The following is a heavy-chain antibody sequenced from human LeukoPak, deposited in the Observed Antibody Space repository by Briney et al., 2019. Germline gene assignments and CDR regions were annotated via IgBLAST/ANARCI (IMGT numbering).Heavy chain of an antibody. D-gene: IGHD3-22*01. CDR3: AREDSSGYQYYFDY. J-gene: IGHJ4*02. V-gene: IGHV3-33*08. CDR2: IWYDGSNK. CDR1: GFTFRDYT. Sequence: GGSLRLSCAASGFTFRDYTMNWVRQAPGKGLEWVAVIWYDGSNKYYADSVKGRFTISRDNSKNTLYLQMNSLRAEDTAVYYCAREDSSGYQYYFDYWGQGTLVTVSS.